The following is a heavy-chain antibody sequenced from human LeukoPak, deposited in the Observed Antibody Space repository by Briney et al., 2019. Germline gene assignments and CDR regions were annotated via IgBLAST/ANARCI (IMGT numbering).Heavy chain of an antibody. D-gene: IGHD3-22*01. J-gene: IGHJ4*02. CDR2: IYHNGDT. CDR1: GGSIISGDYY. CDR3: AREYDSSGYYSHNDY. V-gene: IGHV4-30-4*08. Sequence: PSETLSLTCIVSGGSIISGDYYWSWIRQPPGKGLEWIGYIYHNGDTYYNPSLKSRVTMSVDTSKNQFSLKLSSVTAADTAVYYCAREYDSSGYYSHNDYWGQGTLVTVSS.